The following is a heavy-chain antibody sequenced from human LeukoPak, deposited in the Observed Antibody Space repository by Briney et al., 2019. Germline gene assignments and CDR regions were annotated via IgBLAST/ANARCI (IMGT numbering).Heavy chain of an antibody. J-gene: IGHJ5*02. Sequence: SETLSLTCAVYGGSFSGYYWSWIRQPPGKGLEWIGEINHSGSTNYNPSHKSRVTISVDTSKNQFSLKLSSVTAADTAVYYCARGRGAITMVRGVSVWFDPWGQGTLVTVSS. CDR2: INHSGST. D-gene: IGHD3-10*01. CDR3: ARGRGAITMVRGVSVWFDP. V-gene: IGHV4-34*01. CDR1: GGSFSGYY.